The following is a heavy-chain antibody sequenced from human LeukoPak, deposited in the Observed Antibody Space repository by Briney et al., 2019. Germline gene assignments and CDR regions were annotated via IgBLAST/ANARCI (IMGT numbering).Heavy chain of an antibody. V-gene: IGHV1-18*01. D-gene: IGHD4-17*01. CDR2: ISAYNGNT. Sequence: GSVKVSCKASGYTFTSYGISWVRQAPGQGLEWMGWISAYNGNTNYAQKLQGRVTMTTDTSTSTAYMELRSLRSDDTAVYYCARFAAGSTVTTDFDYWGQGTRVAVSS. J-gene: IGHJ4*02. CDR3: ARFAAGSTVTTDFDY. CDR1: GYTFTSYG.